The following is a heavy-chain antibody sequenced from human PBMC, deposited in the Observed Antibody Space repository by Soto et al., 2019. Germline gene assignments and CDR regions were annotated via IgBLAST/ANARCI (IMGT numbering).Heavy chain of an antibody. D-gene: IGHD3-16*01. V-gene: IGHV4-34*01. CDR1: SGSFSTYY. Sequence: SETLSLTCAVDSGSFSTYYCSWTRQPPGKGLEWIGEIHPSGDTDYNPSLSNRVTISLDTSKNQFSLKLTSVPAADTAVYFCSRGRHPQTGGRTGGQGTLVTVFS. CDR3: SRGRHPQTGGRT. J-gene: IGHJ4*02. CDR2: IHPSGDT.